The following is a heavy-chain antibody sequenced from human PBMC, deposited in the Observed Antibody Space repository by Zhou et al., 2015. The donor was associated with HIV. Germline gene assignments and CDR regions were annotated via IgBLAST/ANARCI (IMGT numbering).Heavy chain of an antibody. CDR2: IIPKYGTT. CDR3: ARSRFLEVGHKHYMDV. J-gene: IGHJ6*03. Sequence: QVVLIQSGAAVKKPGSSVKVSCSASGGAFTNFIITWVRQAPGQGLEWMGEIIPKYGTTNRAQKFQDRLSMTADESTNTAHMQLTSLTDDDTAVYFCARSRFLEVGHKHYMDVWGKGTTVIVS. V-gene: IGHV1-69*01. D-gene: IGHD3-3*01. CDR1: GGAFTNFI.